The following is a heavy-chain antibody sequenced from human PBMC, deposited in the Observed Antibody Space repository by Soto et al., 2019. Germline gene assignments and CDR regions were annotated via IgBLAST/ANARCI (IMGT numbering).Heavy chain of an antibody. CDR2: ISGYNGNS. CDR3: AREDIQDIVVVVVAPGGLGY. V-gene: IGHV1-18*01. J-gene: IGHJ4*02. CDR1: GYTFTSYG. Sequence: QVQLVQSGAEVKKPGASVKVSCKASGYTFTSYGISWVRQAPGQGLGWMGRISGYNGNSNYAQNLQGRVTMTTDTSTSTAYMELRSLRSDDTAVYYCAREDIQDIVVVVVAPGGLGYWGQGTLVTVSS. D-gene: IGHD2-15*01.